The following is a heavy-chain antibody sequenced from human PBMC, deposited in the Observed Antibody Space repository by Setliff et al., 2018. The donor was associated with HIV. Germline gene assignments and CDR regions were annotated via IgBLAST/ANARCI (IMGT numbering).Heavy chain of an antibody. V-gene: IGHV1-3*04. CDR2: INTGNGNT. J-gene: IGHJ5*02. CDR3: IVNIVGPVTGLDR. CDR1: GYTFTNYA. Sequence: ASVKVSCKASGYTFTNYAINWVRQAPGQGLEWMGWINTGNGNTKYSQEFQGRVTITRDTSASTAYMELSGLRSDDTAVYFCIVNIVGPVTGLDRWGPGTLVTVSS. D-gene: IGHD1-26*01.